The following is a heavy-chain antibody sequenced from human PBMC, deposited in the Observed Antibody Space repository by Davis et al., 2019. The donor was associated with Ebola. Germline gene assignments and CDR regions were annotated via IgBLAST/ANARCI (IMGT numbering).Heavy chain of an antibody. CDR3: AKDYDFVHYMDV. D-gene: IGHD3-3*01. J-gene: IGHJ6*03. Sequence: GESLKISCAASGFTFSSYAMSWVRQAPGKGLEWVSAISGSGGSTYYADSVKGRFTISRDNSKNTLYLQMNSLRAEDTAVYYCAKDYDFVHYMDVWGKGTTVTVSS. CDR2: ISGSGGST. V-gene: IGHV3-23*01. CDR1: GFTFSSYA.